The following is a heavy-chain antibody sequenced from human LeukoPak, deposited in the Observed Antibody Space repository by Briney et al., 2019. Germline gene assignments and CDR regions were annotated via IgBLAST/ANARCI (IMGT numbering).Heavy chain of an antibody. CDR1: GGIFGDYS. CDR3: AAYDNSGFFCLLDS. D-gene: IGHD3-22*01. CDR2: IIPIFRTP. V-gene: IGHV1-69*01. J-gene: IGHJ4*02. Sequence: GSSVKVSCEASGGIFGDYSISWVRQAPGQGLEWMGGIIPIFRTPSYAQEFQGRVTITADESTNTVYMELSSLRSEDTAIYYCAAYDNSGFFCLLDSWGQGFLLTVSS.